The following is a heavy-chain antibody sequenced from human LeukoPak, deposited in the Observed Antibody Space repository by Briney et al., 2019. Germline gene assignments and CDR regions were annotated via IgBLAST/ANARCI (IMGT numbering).Heavy chain of an antibody. Sequence: GGSLRLSCAASGFTFSSYAMSWVRQAPGKGLEWVSAISGSGGSTYYADSVKGRFTISRDNSKNTLYLQMNSLRAEVTAVYYCATSSDLVSHLSWGQGTLVTVST. CDR3: ATSSDLVSHLS. J-gene: IGHJ5*02. D-gene: IGHD3-9*01. CDR1: GFTFSSYA. CDR2: ISGSGGST. V-gene: IGHV3-23*01.